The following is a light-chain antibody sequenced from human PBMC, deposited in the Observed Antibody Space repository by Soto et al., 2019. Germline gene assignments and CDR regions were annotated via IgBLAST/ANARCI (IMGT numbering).Light chain of an antibody. V-gene: IGKV3-11*01. CDR1: QSVSSY. J-gene: IGKJ2*02. CDR3: RQRSNWRT. Sequence: EIVLTQSPATLSLSPGERATLSCRASQSVSSYLAWYQQKPGQAPRLLIYDASNRATGIPARFSGSGSGTDFTFHISSLEPEDFAVYYCRQRSNWRTFGQGTKLEIK. CDR2: DAS.